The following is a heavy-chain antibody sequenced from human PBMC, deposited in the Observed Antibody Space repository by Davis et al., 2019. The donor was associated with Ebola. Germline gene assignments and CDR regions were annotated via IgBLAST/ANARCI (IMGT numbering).Heavy chain of an antibody. D-gene: IGHD3-3*01. CDR1: GYSISSGYY. Sequence: PSETLSLTCTVSGYSISSGYYWGWIRQPPGKGLEWIGSIYHSGSTYYNPSLKSRVTISVDTSKNQFSLKLSSVTAADTAVYYCARDPSITIPPSGYYGMDVWGQGTTVTVSS. CDR2: IYHSGST. CDR3: ARDPSITIPPSGYYGMDV. V-gene: IGHV4-38-2*02. J-gene: IGHJ6*02.